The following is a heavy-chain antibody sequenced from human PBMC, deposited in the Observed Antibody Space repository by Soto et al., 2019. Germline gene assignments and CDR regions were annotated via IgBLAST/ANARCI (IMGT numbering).Heavy chain of an antibody. CDR2: TYYSSKWYN. Sequence: SQTLSLTCAISGDSVSSNSAAWNWIRQSPSRGLEWLGRTYYSSKWYNDYAVSVKSRITINPDTSKNQFSLQLNSVTPEDTAVYYCARVARYYDFWSGYYTDPDYYYYGMDVWGQGTTVTVSS. J-gene: IGHJ6*02. CDR3: ARVARYYDFWSGYYTDPDYYYYGMDV. V-gene: IGHV6-1*01. CDR1: GDSVSSNSAA. D-gene: IGHD3-3*01.